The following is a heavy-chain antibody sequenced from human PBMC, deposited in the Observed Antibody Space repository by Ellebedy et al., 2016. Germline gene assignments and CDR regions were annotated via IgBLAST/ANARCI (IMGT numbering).Heavy chain of an antibody. D-gene: IGHD2-21*02. J-gene: IGHJ6*02. CDR3: AREVVVTAIRYYYYGMDV. CDR1: GGSVSSGSNY. V-gene: IGHV4-61*01. CDR2: IYYSGST. Sequence: SETLSLTXTVSGGSVSSGSNYWSWIRQPPGKGLEWIGYIYYSGSTNYNPSLKSRVTISVDTSKNQFSLKLSSVTAADTAVYYCAREVVVTAIRYYYYGMDVWGQGTTVTVSS.